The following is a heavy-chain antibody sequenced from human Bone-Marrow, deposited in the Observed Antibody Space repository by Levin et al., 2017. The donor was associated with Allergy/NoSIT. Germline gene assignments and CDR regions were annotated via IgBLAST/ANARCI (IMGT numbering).Heavy chain of an antibody. D-gene: IGHD6-13*01. CDR2: ISSSSSYV. Sequence: LTCAASGFTFSTYNMNWVRQAPGKGLEWVSSISSSSSYVYSADSVKGRFTISRDNAKNSLYLQMSSLRAEDTAVYYCARGSSWYDTWYFGLWGRGTLVTGSS. V-gene: IGHV3-21*01. CDR3: ARGSSWYDTWYFGL. J-gene: IGHJ2*01. CDR1: GFTFSTYN.